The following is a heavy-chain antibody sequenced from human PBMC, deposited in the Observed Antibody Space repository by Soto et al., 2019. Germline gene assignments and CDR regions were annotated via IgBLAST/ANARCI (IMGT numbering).Heavy chain of an antibody. CDR3: ARDRLVRGLEDYYYYGMDV. D-gene: IGHD3-10*01. CDR1: GFTFSSYD. CDR2: IGTAGDT. J-gene: IGHJ6*02. Sequence: PGGSLRLSCAASGFTFSSYDMHWVRQATGKGLEWVSAIGTAGDTYYPGSVKGRFTISRENAKNSLYLQMNSLRAGDTAVYYCARDRLVRGLEDYYYYGMDVWGQGTTVTVSS. V-gene: IGHV3-13*04.